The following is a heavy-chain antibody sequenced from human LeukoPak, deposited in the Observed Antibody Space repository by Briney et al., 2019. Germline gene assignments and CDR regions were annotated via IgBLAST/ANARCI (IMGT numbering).Heavy chain of an antibody. V-gene: IGHV3-23*01. D-gene: IGHD5-18*01. CDR2: ISGSGGST. CDR3: AKDLGGYSYGYYFGY. CDR1: GFTFSSYA. Sequence: GGSLRLSCAASGFTFSSYAMSWVRPAPGKGLEWVSAISGSGGSTYYADSVKGRFTISRDNSKNTLYLQMNSLRAEDTAVYYCAKDLGGYSYGYYFGYWGQGTLVTVSS. J-gene: IGHJ4*02.